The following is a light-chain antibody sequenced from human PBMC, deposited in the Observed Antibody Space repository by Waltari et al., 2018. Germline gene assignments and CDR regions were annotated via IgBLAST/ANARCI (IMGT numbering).Light chain of an antibody. V-gene: IGKV1-17*01. CDR1: QCIRDD. J-gene: IGKJ2*01. Sequence: DIQMTQSPSSLSAFVGDRVTITCRASQCIRDDLCWYQQKPGQAPKRLIYGASTLQSVVPSRFSGSGFGTEFTLTIYSLHPEDFATYYCLQHNSHPRTFGQGTKVEIK. CDR3: LQHNSHPRT. CDR2: GAS.